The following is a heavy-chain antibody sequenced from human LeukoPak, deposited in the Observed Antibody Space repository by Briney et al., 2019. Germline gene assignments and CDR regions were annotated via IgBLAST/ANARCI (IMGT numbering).Heavy chain of an antibody. V-gene: IGHV1-24*01. Sequence: GASVKLSCKISGYTLTDLSMHWVRQAPGKGLEWMGRFDPEDGEKIYAQRFQGRVTMTEDTSTDTAYMELSSLRSEDTAVYYCATGPIDMIVDYLHYWGQGTLVTVSS. CDR1: GYTLTDLS. J-gene: IGHJ4*02. CDR3: ATGPIDMIVDYLHY. CDR2: FDPEDGEK. D-gene: IGHD3-16*01.